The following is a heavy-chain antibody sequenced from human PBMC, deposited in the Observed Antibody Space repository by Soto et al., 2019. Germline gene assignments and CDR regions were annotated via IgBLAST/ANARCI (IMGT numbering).Heavy chain of an antibody. CDR1: GGTFSSYA. Sequence: SVKVSCKASGGTFSSYAISWVRQAPGQGLEWMGGIIPIFGTANYAQKFQGRVTITADKSTSTAYVELSSLRSEDTAVYYCARGGIAAAGTIVGWFDPWGQGTLVTVSS. J-gene: IGHJ5*02. D-gene: IGHD6-13*01. V-gene: IGHV1-69*06. CDR3: ARGGIAAAGTIVGWFDP. CDR2: IIPIFGTA.